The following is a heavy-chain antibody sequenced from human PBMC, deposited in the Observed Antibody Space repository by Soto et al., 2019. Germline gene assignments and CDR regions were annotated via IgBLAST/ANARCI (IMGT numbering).Heavy chain of an antibody. J-gene: IGHJ4*02. D-gene: IGHD3-3*01. CDR1: GGSISSYY. CDR3: ARVGGRTNIYYFDY. V-gene: IGHV4-59*01. CDR2: IYYSGST. Sequence: PSETLSLTCTVSGGSISSYYWSWIRQPPGKGLEWIGYIYYSGSTNYNPSLKSRVTISVDTSKNQFSLKLSSVTAADTAVYYRARVGGRTNIYYFDYWGQGTLVTVSS.